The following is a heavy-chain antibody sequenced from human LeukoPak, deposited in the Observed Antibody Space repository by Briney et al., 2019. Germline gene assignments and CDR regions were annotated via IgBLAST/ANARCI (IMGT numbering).Heavy chain of an antibody. D-gene: IGHD2-21*02. CDR1: GYTFITSG. CDR2: ISPFNGKT. Sequence: ASVKVSCKASGYTFITSGITWVRQAPGHGLKWMGWISPFNGKTRFAEEFQDRLTMTTDTPTRTAYMVLRSLRSDDTAVYYCVRDRDATPDDVRDYWGQGTLVTVSS. J-gene: IGHJ4*02. V-gene: IGHV1-18*01. CDR3: VRDRDATPDDVRDY.